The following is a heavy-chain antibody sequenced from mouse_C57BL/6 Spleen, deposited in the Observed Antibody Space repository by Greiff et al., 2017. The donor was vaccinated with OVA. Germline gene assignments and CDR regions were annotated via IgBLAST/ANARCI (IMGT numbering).Heavy chain of an antibody. Sequence: QVQLKESGAELVRPGASVKLSCKASGYTFTDYYINWVKQRPGQGLEWIARIYPGSGNTYYNEKFKGKATLTAEKSSSTAYMQLSSLTSEDSAVYFCARSWSNYFDYWGQGTTLTVSS. V-gene: IGHV1-76*01. CDR3: ARSWSNYFDY. D-gene: IGHD5-1*01. CDR2: IYPGSGNT. J-gene: IGHJ2*01. CDR1: GYTFTDYY.